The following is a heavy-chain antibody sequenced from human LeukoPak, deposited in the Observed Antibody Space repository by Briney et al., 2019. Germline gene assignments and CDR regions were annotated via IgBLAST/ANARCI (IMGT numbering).Heavy chain of an antibody. J-gene: IGHJ3*02. Sequence: PSETLSLTCAVYGGSFSGYYWSWIRQPPGKGLESIGEINHSGSTDHNPSLKSRVIISVDTSKNQFSLKLSSVTAADTAVYYCARGLQPLYYDSSGYYYGVAFDIWGQGTMVTVSS. CDR1: GGSFSGYY. V-gene: IGHV4-34*01. CDR2: INHSGST. D-gene: IGHD3-22*01. CDR3: ARGLQPLYYDSSGYYYGVAFDI.